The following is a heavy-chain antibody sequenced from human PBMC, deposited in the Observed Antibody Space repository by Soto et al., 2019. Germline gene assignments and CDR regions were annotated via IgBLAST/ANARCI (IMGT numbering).Heavy chain of an antibody. J-gene: IGHJ6*02. CDR1: GYMLTSYG. V-gene: IGHV1-18*01. CDR3: ARDSPPYGGSTSCYSYYGMDV. D-gene: IGHD2-2*02. Sequence: QVQLVQSGAEVKKPGASVKVSCKASGYMLTSYGISWVRQAPGQGLEWMGWLNTYNGDTNYAQKVQGRVTMTTDTSPNTAYMELRSLRSDDTAVYYCARDSPPYGGSTSCYSYYGMDVWGQGTTVTVSS. CDR2: LNTYNGDT.